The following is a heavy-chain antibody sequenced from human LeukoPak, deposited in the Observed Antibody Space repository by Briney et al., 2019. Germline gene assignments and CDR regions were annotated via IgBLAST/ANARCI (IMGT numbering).Heavy chain of an antibody. Sequence: GGSLRLSCAASGFTFSRNAMNWVRQASGKGLEWVASISGNGVGTYYADSGKGRFNISRDNSKNTLYLQMNSLRPEDTAVYHCAKDANYFDSGSYFIPFDFWGQGTLVTVSS. V-gene: IGHV3-23*01. J-gene: IGHJ4*02. D-gene: IGHD3-22*01. CDR3: AKDANYFDSGSYFIPFDF. CDR2: ISGNGVGT. CDR1: GFTFSRNA.